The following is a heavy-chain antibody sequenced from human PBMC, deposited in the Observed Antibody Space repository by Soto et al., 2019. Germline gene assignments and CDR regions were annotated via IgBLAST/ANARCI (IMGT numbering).Heavy chain of an antibody. V-gene: IGHV4-30-2*05. CDR1: GGSISSGGYS. CDR2: IYHSGST. D-gene: IGHD3-22*01. CDR3: ARYYDSSGYDY. J-gene: IGHJ4*02. Sequence: TLSLTCTVSGGSISSGGYSWSWIRQPPGKGLEWIGYIYHSGSTYYNPSLKSRVSISVDTSKNQFSLKLSSVTAADTAVYYCARYYDSSGYDYWGQGTLVTVSS.